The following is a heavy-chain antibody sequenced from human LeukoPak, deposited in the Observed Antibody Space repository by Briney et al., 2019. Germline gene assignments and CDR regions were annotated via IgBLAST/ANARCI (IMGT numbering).Heavy chain of an antibody. Sequence: GGSLRLSCVASGFTFSASTMHWVRQAPGKGLEWVAVLSYADSVKGRFTISRDNSKNTLYLQMNSLRPEDTAVYHCARDRLPSDQDDFDYWGQGTLVTVSS. J-gene: IGHJ4*02. D-gene: IGHD3-3*01. CDR3: ARDRLPSDQDDFDY. CDR2: LSY. V-gene: IGHV3-30*04. CDR1: GFTFSAST.